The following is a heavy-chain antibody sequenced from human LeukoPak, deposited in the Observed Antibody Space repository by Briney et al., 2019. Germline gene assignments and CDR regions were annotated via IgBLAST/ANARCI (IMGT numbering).Heavy chain of an antibody. V-gene: IGHV1-2*02. D-gene: IGHD1-14*01. Sequence: SSVKVSCKASGYTLTDYYMHWVRQAPGQGLEWMGWINPNSGGTNYAQKFQGRVTMTRDTSISTAYMELSRLRSDDTAVYYCARSHPGTFDYWGQGTLVTVSS. CDR1: GYTLTDYY. J-gene: IGHJ4*02. CDR2: INPNSGGT. CDR3: ARSHPGTFDY.